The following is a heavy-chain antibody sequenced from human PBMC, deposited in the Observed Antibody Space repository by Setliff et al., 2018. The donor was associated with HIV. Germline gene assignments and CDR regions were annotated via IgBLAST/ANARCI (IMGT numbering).Heavy chain of an antibody. J-gene: IGHJ4*02. CDR2: IVASAGIT. CDR1: GFTFSSYA. D-gene: IGHD3-10*01. V-gene: IGHV3-23*01. CDR3: AKHPRYYDSGSRYFDY. Sequence: GGSLRLSCAASGFTFSSYAMSWVRQAPGKGLEWVSAIVASAGITYYAGSVKGRFTISRDNSKNTLYLQMNSLRAEDTAVYYCAKHPRYYDSGSRYFDYWGQGTLVTVSS.